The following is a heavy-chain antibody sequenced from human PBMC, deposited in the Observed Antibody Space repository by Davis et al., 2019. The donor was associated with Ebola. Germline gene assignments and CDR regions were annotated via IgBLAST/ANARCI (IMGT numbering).Heavy chain of an antibody. CDR1: GFTFTSSA. CDR2: IVVGSGNT. CDR3: ARDRDCSGGSCYSGY. Sequence: SVKVSCKASGFTFTSSAVQWVRQARGQRLEWIGWIVVGSGNTNYAQKFQERVTITRDMSTSTAYMELSRLRSDDTAVYYCARDRDCSGGSCYSGYWGQGTLVTVSS. D-gene: IGHD2-15*01. J-gene: IGHJ4*02. V-gene: IGHV1-58*01.